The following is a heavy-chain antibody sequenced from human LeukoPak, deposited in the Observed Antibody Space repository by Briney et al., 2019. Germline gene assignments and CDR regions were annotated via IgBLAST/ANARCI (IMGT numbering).Heavy chain of an antibody. J-gene: IGHJ4*02. CDR2: IYYSGST. V-gene: IGHV4-59*01. Sequence: SETLSLTCTVSGGSISSYYWSWIRQPPGKGLEWIGYIYYSGSTNYNPSLKSRVTISVDTSKNQFSLKLSSVTAADTAVYYCAKDKGTEWLFLWDYWGQGTLVTVSS. D-gene: IGHD6-19*01. CDR3: AKDKGTEWLFLWDY. CDR1: GGSISSYY.